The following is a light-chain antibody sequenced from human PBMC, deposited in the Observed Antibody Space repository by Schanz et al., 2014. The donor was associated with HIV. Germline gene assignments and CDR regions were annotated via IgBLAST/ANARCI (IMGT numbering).Light chain of an antibody. Sequence: EIVLTQSPATLSLSPGERATLSCRASQSVGTNLAWYHQKPGQAPKLLVFGASSRATGVPDRFSGSGSETQFALTITSLQAEDVAVYFCQHYSFWPRAFGQGTKLEIK. CDR3: QHYSFWPRA. V-gene: IGKV3-15*01. CDR2: GAS. CDR1: QSVGTN. J-gene: IGKJ2*01.